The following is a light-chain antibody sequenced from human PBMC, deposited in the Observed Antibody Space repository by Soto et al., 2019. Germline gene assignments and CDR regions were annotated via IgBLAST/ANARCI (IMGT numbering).Light chain of an antibody. CDR1: QSVSSSY. CDR2: GAS. Sequence: EIVLTQSPGTLSLSPGERATLSCRARQSVSSSYLAWYQQKPGQAPRLLIYGASSRATGIPDRFSGSGSGTAFTLTISRLEPEDFAVYYCQQYGSSPLTFDGGTKVEIK. CDR3: QQYGSSPLT. V-gene: IGKV3-20*01. J-gene: IGKJ4*01.